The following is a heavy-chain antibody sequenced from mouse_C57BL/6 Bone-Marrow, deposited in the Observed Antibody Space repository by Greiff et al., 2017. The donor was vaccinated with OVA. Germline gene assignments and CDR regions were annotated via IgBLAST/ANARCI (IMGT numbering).Heavy chain of an antibody. D-gene: IGHD2-13*01. J-gene: IGHJ1*03. CDR2: INPYNGGT. Sequence: EVQLQQSGPVLVKPGASVKMSCKASGYTFTDYYMNWVKQSHGKSLEWIGDINPYNGGTSYNQKFKGKATLTVDTSSSTAYMELNSLTSEDAAVYYCARGSDYVHFDVWGTGTTVTVSS. CDR1: GYTFTDYY. CDR3: ARGSDYVHFDV. V-gene: IGHV1-19*01.